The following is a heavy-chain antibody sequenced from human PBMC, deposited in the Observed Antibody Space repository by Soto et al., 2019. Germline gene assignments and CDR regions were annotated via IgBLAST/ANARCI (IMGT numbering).Heavy chain of an antibody. CDR2: INHSGNT. V-gene: IGHV4-34*01. Sequence: SETLSLTCAVYGKSLSGYYWSWIRQPPGKALEWIGEINHSGNTNYNPSLKSRVTISVDTSKNQLFLNLSSVTAADTTMYYCARHHVRGRTIAGAAEFWGHGTLVTASS. D-gene: IGHD6-13*01. CDR3: ARHHVRGRTIAGAAEF. J-gene: IGHJ2*01. CDR1: GKSLSGYY.